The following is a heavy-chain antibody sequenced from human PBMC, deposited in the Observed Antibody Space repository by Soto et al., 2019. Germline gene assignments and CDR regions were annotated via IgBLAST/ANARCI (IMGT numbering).Heavy chain of an antibody. Sequence: ASVKVSCKASGYTFTSYGISWVRQAPGQGLEWLGWISAYNGNTNYAQKLQGRVTMTTDTSTSTAYMELRSLRSDDTGVYYCARVECSGGSCYIYYCDYWGQGTLVTVSS. D-gene: IGHD2-15*01. V-gene: IGHV1-18*04. J-gene: IGHJ4*02. CDR2: ISAYNGNT. CDR1: GYTFTSYG. CDR3: ARVECSGGSCYIYYCDY.